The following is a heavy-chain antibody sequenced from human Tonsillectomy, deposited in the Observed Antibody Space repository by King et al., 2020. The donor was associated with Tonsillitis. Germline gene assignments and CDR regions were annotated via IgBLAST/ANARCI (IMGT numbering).Heavy chain of an antibody. CDR3: AAVGDYPGYYYYGVDV. CDR1: GFTFTSSA. J-gene: IGHJ6*02. CDR2: IVVGNGNA. V-gene: IGHV1-58*01. D-gene: IGHD4-17*01. Sequence: QLVQSGPEVRKPGTSVKVSCKASGFTFTSSAVQWVRQARGQRLEWIGWIVVGNGNAKYAEEFQERVTITRDMSTSTVYMELSSLSSDDTAVYYCAAVGDYPGYYYYGVDVWGQGTTVTVTS.